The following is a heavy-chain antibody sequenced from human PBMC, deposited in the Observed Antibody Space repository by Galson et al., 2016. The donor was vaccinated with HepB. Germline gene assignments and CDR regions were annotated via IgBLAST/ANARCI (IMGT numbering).Heavy chain of an antibody. Sequence: SLRLSCAASGVTFSSYAMTWVRQAPGKWLEWVATVRDSTGDIHFADSVKGRFRVSRDNSRNIIHLQMNSLRAEDTAMYYWSGDLEGFQDYFDSWGQGTLVTFSS. CDR2: VRDSTGDI. D-gene: IGHD2-21*01. V-gene: IGHV3-23*01. CDR3: SGDLEGFQDYFDS. CDR1: GVTFSSYA. J-gene: IGHJ4*02.